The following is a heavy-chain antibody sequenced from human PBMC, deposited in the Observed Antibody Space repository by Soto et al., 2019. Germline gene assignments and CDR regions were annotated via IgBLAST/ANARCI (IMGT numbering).Heavy chain of an antibody. J-gene: IGHJ6*02. CDR3: ARTPNNGRAGVYGMDV. V-gene: IGHV1-2*04. D-gene: IGHD2-8*01. Sequence: QVQPVQSGAEVKKPGASVKVSCKASGYTFTNYYIHWVRQAPGQGLEWMGWIDGDSGDTKDAQKFQGWVTMTRDTSINTAYMELRRLTSDDTAVYYCARTPNNGRAGVYGMDVWGQGTTVTVSS. CDR2: IDGDSGDT. CDR1: GYTFTNYY.